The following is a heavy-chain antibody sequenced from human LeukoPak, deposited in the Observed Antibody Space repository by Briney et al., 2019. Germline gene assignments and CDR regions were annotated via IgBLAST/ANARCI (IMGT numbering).Heavy chain of an antibody. CDR1: GGSISSYY. CDR3: VRHTTSGWYQVVY. V-gene: IGHV4-59*01. D-gene: IGHD6-19*01. Sequence: SETLSLTCTVSGGSISSYYWSWIRQPPGKGLEWIGFITYSGRTDQNPSLKSRVTISVDAPKNQFSLNLTSVTAADTAVYYCVRHTTSGWYQVVYWGQGTLVTVSS. J-gene: IGHJ4*02. CDR2: ITYSGRT.